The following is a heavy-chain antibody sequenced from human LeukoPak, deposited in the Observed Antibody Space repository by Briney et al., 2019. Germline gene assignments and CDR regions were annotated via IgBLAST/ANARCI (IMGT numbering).Heavy chain of an antibody. CDR1: GGSISSYY. CDR3: ARTHYSGSRHYFQH. CDR2: IYYSGST. J-gene: IGHJ1*01. V-gene: IGHV4-59*12. D-gene: IGHD1-26*01. Sequence: SETLSLTCTVSGGSISSYYWSWIRQPPGKGLEWIGYIYYSGSTNYNPSLKSRVTISVDTSKNQFSLKLSSVTAADTAVYYCARTHYSGSRHYFQHWGQGTLVTVSS.